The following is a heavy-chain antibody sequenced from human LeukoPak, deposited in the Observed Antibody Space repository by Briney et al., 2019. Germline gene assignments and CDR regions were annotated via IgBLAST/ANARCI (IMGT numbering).Heavy chain of an antibody. Sequence: PGGSLRLSCVASGFTFSRYWMHWVRQAPGKGLVWVSRINPDGSSTNYADSVKGRFTISRDNAKNTLYLQMNSLRAEDTAVYYCASLAYCGGDCRPFDYWGQGTLVTVSS. D-gene: IGHD2-21*01. CDR3: ASLAYCGGDCRPFDY. CDR2: INPDGSST. J-gene: IGHJ4*02. CDR1: GFTFSRYW. V-gene: IGHV3-74*01.